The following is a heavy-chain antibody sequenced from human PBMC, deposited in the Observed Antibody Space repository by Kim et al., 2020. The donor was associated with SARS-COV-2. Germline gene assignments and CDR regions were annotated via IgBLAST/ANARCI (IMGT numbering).Heavy chain of an antibody. CDR3: ARGSAAGDY. D-gene: IGHD6-25*01. V-gene: IGHV3-30*03. CDR1: GFTFSNYG. Sequence: GGSLRLFCAASGFTFSNYGMHWVRQAPGKGLEWVAVISYDGSNKYYADSVKGRFTISRDNSKNTLYLKMNSLRAEDTDVYYCARGSAAGDYWGQGTMVTV. CDR2: ISYDGSNK. J-gene: IGHJ4*02.